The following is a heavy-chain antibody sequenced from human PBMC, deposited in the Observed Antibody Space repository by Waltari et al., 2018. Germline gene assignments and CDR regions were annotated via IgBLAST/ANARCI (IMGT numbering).Heavy chain of an antibody. D-gene: IGHD1-26*01. J-gene: IGHJ4*02. CDR2: LSPILCIA. V-gene: IGHV1-69*10. Sequence: QVQLVQSGAEGKKPGSSVKVSCKASGGTVSSYAISWVRQAPGQGREWMGGLSPILCIANYEQKVQGRVTITADKSTSRAYMQLSSLRSEDTSVYYCARGGGSYSFFDYWGQGTLVTVSS. CDR3: ARGGGSYSFFDY. CDR1: GGTVSSYA.